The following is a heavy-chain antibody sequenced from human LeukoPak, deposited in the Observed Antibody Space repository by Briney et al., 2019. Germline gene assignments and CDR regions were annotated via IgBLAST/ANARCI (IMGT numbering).Heavy chain of an antibody. CDR3: ARAPALDSSVFDAFDI. Sequence: KPGGSLRLSCAASGFTFSSYSMNWVRQAPGKGLEWVSSISSSSSYIYYADSVKGRFTISRDNAKNSLYLQMNSLRAEDTAVYYCARAPALDSSVFDAFDIWGQGTMVTVSS. CDR1: GFTFSSYS. CDR2: ISSSSSYI. D-gene: IGHD3-22*01. J-gene: IGHJ3*02. V-gene: IGHV3-21*01.